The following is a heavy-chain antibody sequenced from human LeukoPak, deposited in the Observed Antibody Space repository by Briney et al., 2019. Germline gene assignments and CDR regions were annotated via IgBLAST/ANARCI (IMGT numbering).Heavy chain of an antibody. J-gene: IGHJ4*02. D-gene: IGHD2-2*01. CDR1: GFTFNSYG. CDR2: IWYDGSNK. Sequence: GRSLRLSCAASGFTFNSYGMHWVRQAPGKGLEWVAVIWYDGSNKYYADSVKGRFTISRDNSKNTLYLQMNSLRAEDTAVYYCARDRGRVVPAAYYFDYWGQGTLVTVSS. V-gene: IGHV3-33*01. CDR3: ARDRGRVVPAAYYFDY.